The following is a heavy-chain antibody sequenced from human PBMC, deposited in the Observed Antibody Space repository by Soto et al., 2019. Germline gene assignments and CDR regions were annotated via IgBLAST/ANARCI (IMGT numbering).Heavy chain of an antibody. CDR3: ARHSPPFFYGSGPWDV. Sequence: SETLSLTCTVSNGSLSSYYWSWIRQPPGKGLEWIGYIYYSGSTYYNPSLKSRVTISVDTSKNQFSLKLSSVTAADTAVYYCARHSPPFFYGSGPWDVWGQGTTVTVSS. J-gene: IGHJ6*02. CDR1: NGSLSSYY. D-gene: IGHD3-10*01. V-gene: IGHV4-59*08. CDR2: IYYSGST.